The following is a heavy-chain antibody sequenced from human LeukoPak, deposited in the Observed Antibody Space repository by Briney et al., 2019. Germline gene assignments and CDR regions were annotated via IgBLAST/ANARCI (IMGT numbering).Heavy chain of an antibody. J-gene: IGHJ6*02. CDR2: ITPHNGDT. CDR1: GYSFTCQY. CDR3: ARGAGPVSTPDYYFNGLDV. Sequence: ASVKVSCKASGYSFTCQYIYWVRQAPGQGLEWMGRITPHNGDTNDAQRFQGRVTMTSDTSISTAFMELSSLRSDDTAVYYCARGAGPVSTPDYYFNGLDVWGQGTTVTVSS. V-gene: IGHV1-2*06. D-gene: IGHD1-14*01.